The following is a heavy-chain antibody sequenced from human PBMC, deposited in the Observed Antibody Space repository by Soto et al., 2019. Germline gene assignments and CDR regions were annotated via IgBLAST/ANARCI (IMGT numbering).Heavy chain of an antibody. CDR1: GGSFSGYY. CDR3: ARNAQGEYGNNWFDP. CDR2: INHSGST. Sequence: SETLSLTCAVSGGSFSGYYWSWIRQPPGKGLEWIGEINHSGSTNYNPSLKSRVTISVDTSKNQFSLKLSPVTAADTAVYYCARNAQGEYGNNWFDPWGQGTLVTVSS. J-gene: IGHJ5*02. D-gene: IGHD4-17*01. V-gene: IGHV4-34*01.